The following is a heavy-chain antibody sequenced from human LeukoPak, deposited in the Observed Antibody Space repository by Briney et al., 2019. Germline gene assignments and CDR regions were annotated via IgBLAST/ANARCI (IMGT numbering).Heavy chain of an antibody. CDR1: GFTFSSYA. CDR2: ISGIGSST. CDR3: AKEAVLGGVIANFDF. D-gene: IGHD3-16*02. Sequence: EPGGSLRLSSAASGFTFSSYAMSWVRQAPGKGLDWVSSISGIGSSTYYADSVKGRFTISRDNSQNTLYLEINSLRAEDTAVYYCAKEAVLGGVIANFDFWGQGTLVTVSS. J-gene: IGHJ4*02. V-gene: IGHV3-23*01.